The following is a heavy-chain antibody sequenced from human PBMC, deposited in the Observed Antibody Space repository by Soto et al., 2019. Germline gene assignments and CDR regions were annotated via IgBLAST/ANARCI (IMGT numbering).Heavy chain of an antibody. CDR2: ISWNSGSI. J-gene: IGHJ3*02. CDR1: GFTFDDYA. Sequence: RLSCAASGFTFDDYAMHWVRQAPGKGLEWVSGISWNSGSIGYADSVKGRFTISRDNAKNSLYLQMNSRRAEDTALHCGAKSYYYTTDDAFDICGQGTMVTVSS. CDR3: AKSYYYTTDDAFDI. D-gene: IGHD3-10*01. V-gene: IGHV3-9*01.